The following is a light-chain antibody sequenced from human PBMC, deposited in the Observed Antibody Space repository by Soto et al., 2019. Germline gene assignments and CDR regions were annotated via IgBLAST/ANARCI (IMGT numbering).Light chain of an antibody. J-gene: IGKJ1*01. CDR2: AAS. V-gene: IGKV1-8*01. Sequence: AIRMTQSPSSFSASTGDRVTITCRASQGISSYLAWYQQKPGKAPALLIYAASSLQSGVPSRFSGSGSGTDFTLTISSLQPEDFATYYCQQRYSPPPITFGQGTKVDIK. CDR3: QQRYSPPPIT. CDR1: QGISSY.